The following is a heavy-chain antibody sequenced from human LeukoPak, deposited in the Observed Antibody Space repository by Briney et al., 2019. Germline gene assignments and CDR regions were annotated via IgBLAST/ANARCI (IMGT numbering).Heavy chain of an antibody. D-gene: IGHD2-2*02. CDR3: ARDHADCSNTSCYINWFDP. CDR2: IYYSGST. CDR1: GGSISSYY. J-gene: IGHJ5*02. V-gene: IGHV4-59*01. Sequence: SETLSLTCTVSGGSISSYYWSWIRQPPGKGLEWIGYIYYSGSTNYNPSLKSRVTISVDTSKNQFSLKLSSVTAADTAVYYCARDHADCSNTSCYINWFDPWGQGTLVTGSS.